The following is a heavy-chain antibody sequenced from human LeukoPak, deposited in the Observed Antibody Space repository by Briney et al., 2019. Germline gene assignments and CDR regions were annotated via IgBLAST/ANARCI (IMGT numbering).Heavy chain of an antibody. Sequence: SVMVSCKSSGYTFTGYYMHWVRQAPGQGLVWMGCMNPVTGVTNYAQKLEGRVTMTWDTSISTAYMGLSGLTSDDTATYFCARAMFFNSSGYYPYFEFWGQGTLVTVSS. D-gene: IGHD3-22*01. CDR1: GYTFTGYY. J-gene: IGHJ4*02. CDR2: MNPVTGVT. V-gene: IGHV1-2*02. CDR3: ARAMFFNSSGYYPYFEF.